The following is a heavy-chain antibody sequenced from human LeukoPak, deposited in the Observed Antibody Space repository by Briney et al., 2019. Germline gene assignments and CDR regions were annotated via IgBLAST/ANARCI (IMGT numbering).Heavy chain of an antibody. Sequence: SQTLSLTCPVSGGSISSSSYYWGWIRQPPGKGLEWIGSVSYSGSTYYNPSLKSRVAISVDRSKNQFSLKLSSVTAADTAVYYCARAFPFDDYGDPDAFDIWGQGTMVTVSS. CDR3: ARAFPFDDYGDPDAFDI. V-gene: IGHV4-39*07. CDR2: VSYSGST. D-gene: IGHD4-17*01. J-gene: IGHJ3*02. CDR1: GGSISSSSYY.